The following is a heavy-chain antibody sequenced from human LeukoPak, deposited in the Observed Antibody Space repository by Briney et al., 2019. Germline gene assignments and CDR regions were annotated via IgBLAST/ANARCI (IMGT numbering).Heavy chain of an antibody. V-gene: IGHV4-34*01. CDR3: ARGPLGYCSSTSCYAEGYYYYYYMDV. CDR2: INRSGST. J-gene: IGHJ6*03. CDR1: GGTFSGYY. D-gene: IGHD2-2*01. Sequence: SETLSLTCAVSGGTFSGYYWSWVRQPPGKGLEWIGEINRSGSTNYNPYLKSRVTISVDTSKNQFSLKLSSVTAADTAVYYCARGPLGYCSSTSCYAEGYYYYYYMDVWGKGTTVTVSS.